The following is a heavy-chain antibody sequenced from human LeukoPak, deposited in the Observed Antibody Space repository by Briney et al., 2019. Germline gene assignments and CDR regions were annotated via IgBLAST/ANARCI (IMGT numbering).Heavy chain of an antibody. V-gene: IGHV1-2*02. J-gene: IGHJ4*02. CDR2: INPNSGGT. CDR3: ARGSLEYYYDASGPGY. Sequence: GASVKVSCKASGYTFTGYYMHWVRQAPGQGLEWMGWINPNSGGTNYAQKFQGRVTMTRDTSIRTAYMELSRLTSDDTAVYYCARGSLEYYYDASGPGYWGQGTLVTVSS. D-gene: IGHD3-22*01. CDR1: GYTFTGYY.